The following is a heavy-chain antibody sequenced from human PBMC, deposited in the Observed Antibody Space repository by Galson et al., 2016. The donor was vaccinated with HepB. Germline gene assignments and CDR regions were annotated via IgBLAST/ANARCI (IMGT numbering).Heavy chain of an antibody. D-gene: IGHD3-10*01. J-gene: IGHJ3*02. CDR1: GYTFSSYS. Sequence: SVKVSCKASGYTFSSYSMNWVRQAPGQGLEWMGWINTNTGNPAYAQDFTGRFVLSLDTSVSTAYLQISGLKAEDTAVYYCARSMIPYGSQNYNFDAFDIWGQVTMVTVSS. CDR3: ARSMIPYGSQNYNFDAFDI. CDR2: INTNTGNP. V-gene: IGHV7-4-1*02.